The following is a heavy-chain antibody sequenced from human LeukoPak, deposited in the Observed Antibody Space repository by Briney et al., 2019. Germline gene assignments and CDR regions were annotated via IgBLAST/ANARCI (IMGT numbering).Heavy chain of an antibody. CDR3: ARAVGTTQYFDF. Sequence: ASVKVSCRASGYTFTGYYMHWVRQAPGQWLEWMGWINPNSGDTNYAQKFQGRVTMTRDTSISTAYMDLSGLRSDDTAVYYCARAVGTTQYFDFWGQGTLVTVSS. CDR1: GYTFTGYY. CDR2: INPNSGDT. D-gene: IGHD1-26*01. J-gene: IGHJ4*02. V-gene: IGHV1-2*02.